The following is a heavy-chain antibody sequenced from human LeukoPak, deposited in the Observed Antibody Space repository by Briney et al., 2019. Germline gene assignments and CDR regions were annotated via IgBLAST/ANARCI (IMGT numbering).Heavy chain of an antibody. CDR3: AIIDSSGWYADAFDI. V-gene: IGHV1-18*01. CDR2: ISAYNGNT. D-gene: IGHD6-19*01. CDR1: GYTFTSYG. Sequence: ASVKVSCKASGYTFTSYGISWVRQAPGQGLEWMGWISAYNGNTNYAQKLQGRVTMTTDTSTSTAYMELRSLRSDDTAVYYRAIIDSSGWYADAFDIWGQGTMVTVSS. J-gene: IGHJ3*02.